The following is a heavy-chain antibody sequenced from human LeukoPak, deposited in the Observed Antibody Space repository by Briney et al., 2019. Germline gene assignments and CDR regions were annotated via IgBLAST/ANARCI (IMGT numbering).Heavy chain of an antibody. D-gene: IGHD2-15*01. CDR3: ARAGGYCSGGSCYRGYSWFDP. V-gene: IGHV3-33*01. CDR1: GFTFSSSG. CDR2: ILYNGSNK. J-gene: IGHJ5*02. Sequence: GGSLRLCCAASGFTFSSSGMHWVRQAPGKGLGWVAVILYNGSNKYYADSVKGRFTISRDNSKNTLYLQMNSLRVEDTAVYYCARAGGYCSGGSCYRGYSWFDPWGQGTLVTVSS.